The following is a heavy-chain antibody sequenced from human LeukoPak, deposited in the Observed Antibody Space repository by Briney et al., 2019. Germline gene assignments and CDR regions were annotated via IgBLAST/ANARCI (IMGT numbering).Heavy chain of an antibody. CDR2: IYHRGST. J-gene: IGHJ5*02. Sequence: SETLSLTCAVSGNSISSGYYWGWIRQSPGKGLEWIGSIYHRGSTFQNPSLKSRVTISVDTSKNQFSLRLRSLTAADTAVYYCAREGGRSSSWSDNWFDPWGQGTLVTVSS. V-gene: IGHV4-38-2*02. D-gene: IGHD6-13*01. CDR3: AREGGRSSSWSDNWFDP. CDR1: GNSISSGYY.